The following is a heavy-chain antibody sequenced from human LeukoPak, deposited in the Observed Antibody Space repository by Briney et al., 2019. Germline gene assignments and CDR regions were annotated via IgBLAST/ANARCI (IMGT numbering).Heavy chain of an antibody. D-gene: IGHD3-22*01. CDR1: GYTFTSYD. CDR3: ARVQDDSSGYYSFDF. V-gene: IGHV1-8*01. J-gene: IGHJ4*02. CDR2: MNPNSGNT. Sequence: GASVKVSCKASGYTFTSYDINWVRQATGQGLEWMGWMNPNSGNTGYAQKFQGRVTMTRNTSISTAYMGLSSLRSEDTAVYYCARVQDDSSGYYSFDFWGQGTLVTVSS.